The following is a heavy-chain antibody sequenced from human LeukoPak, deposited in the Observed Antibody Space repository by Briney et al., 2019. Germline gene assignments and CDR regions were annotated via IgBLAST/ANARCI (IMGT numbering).Heavy chain of an antibody. Sequence: PGGSLRLSCAASGFTFSSYSMNWVRQAPGKGLEWVSYISGSSSTIYCADSVKGRFTISRDNAKNTLYLQMNSLRAEDTAVYYCARGIVGATTVDYWGQGTLVTVSS. CDR3: ARGIVGATTVDY. CDR1: GFTFSSYS. J-gene: IGHJ4*02. D-gene: IGHD1-26*01. V-gene: IGHV3-48*01. CDR2: ISGSSSTI.